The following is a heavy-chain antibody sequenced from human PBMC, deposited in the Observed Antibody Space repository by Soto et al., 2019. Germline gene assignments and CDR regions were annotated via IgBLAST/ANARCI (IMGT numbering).Heavy chain of an antibody. J-gene: IGHJ5*02. Sequence: QVQLVESGGGLVKPGGSLRLSCAASGIVFSDYMSWVRQAPGKGLEWLSYISGSGRTIYSADSVKGRFTISRDHATNSLYLQMNNVRTEGTAVYYCARLPCPWGGFGPWGQGTLVTVSS. CDR2: ISGSGRTI. CDR3: ARLPCPWGGFGP. CDR1: GIVFSDY. D-gene: IGHD3-16*01. V-gene: IGHV3-11*01.